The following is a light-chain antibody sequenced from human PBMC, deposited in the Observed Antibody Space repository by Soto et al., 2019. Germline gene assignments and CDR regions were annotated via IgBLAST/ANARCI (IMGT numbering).Light chain of an antibody. Sequence: EIVMTQSPVILSVSPGEIATLSCRASQNININLAWYQQRPGQAPRVLIYGASSRASGIPDRFSGSGSGTDFTLTINRLEPDDFAFYYCQQYKDWPPLTFGGGTRVDMK. CDR2: GAS. CDR3: QQYKDWPPLT. CDR1: QNININ. V-gene: IGKV3D-15*01. J-gene: IGKJ4*01.